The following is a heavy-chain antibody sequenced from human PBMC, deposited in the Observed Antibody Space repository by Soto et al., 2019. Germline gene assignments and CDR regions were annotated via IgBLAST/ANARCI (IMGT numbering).Heavy chain of an antibody. CDR2: IKEDGSEK. CDR3: ARDVGPCGAATSKIDTVS. CDR1: GVTFSRDY. Sequence: GGSVGLSCATSGVTFSRDYMSWVRQAPGKGLEGVAHIKEDGSEKYYVDSVKGRFTISRDNAENSLFLQMNSLRVEDTAVYYCARDVGPCGAATSKIDTVSWRDGTPVSV. D-gene: IGHD2-15*01. J-gene: IGHJ5*01. V-gene: IGHV3-7*01.